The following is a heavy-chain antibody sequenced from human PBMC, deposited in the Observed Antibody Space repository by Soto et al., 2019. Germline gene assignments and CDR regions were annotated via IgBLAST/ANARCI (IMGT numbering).Heavy chain of an antibody. V-gene: IGHV3-23*01. CDR1: GFTFSSYA. CDR2: ISGSGGST. D-gene: IGHD3-3*01. Sequence: GGSLRLSCAASGFTFSSYARSWVRQAPGKGLERVSAISGSGGSTYYADSVKGRFTISRDNSKNTLYLQMNSLSAEDTAVYYCANPLGVAYYDFWGGYSRYNYGMDVWGQGTTVTVSS. CDR3: ANPLGVAYYDFWGGYSRYNYGMDV. J-gene: IGHJ6*02.